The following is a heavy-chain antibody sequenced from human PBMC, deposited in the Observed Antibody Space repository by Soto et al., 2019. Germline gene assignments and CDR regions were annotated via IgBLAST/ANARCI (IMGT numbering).Heavy chain of an antibody. Sequence: SGPTLVNPTQTLTLTCALSGFSLTTSGMCVSWIRQPPGKALEWLARIDWDDDKFYSTYLETRLTISKDTSKNQVVLTMTNMDPVDTGTYYCARILGGYSSSSVRVFDIWGQGTMVIVSS. J-gene: IGHJ3*02. CDR1: GFSLTTSGMC. V-gene: IGHV2-70*17. D-gene: IGHD6-6*01. CDR2: IDWDDDK. CDR3: ARILGGYSSSSVRVFDI.